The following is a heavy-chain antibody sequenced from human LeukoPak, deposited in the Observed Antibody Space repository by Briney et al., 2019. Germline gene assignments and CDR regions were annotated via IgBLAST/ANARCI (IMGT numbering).Heavy chain of an antibody. V-gene: IGHV3-21*05. CDR1: GFTFSSSN. CDR2: ITSSSSI. Sequence: GGSLRLSCAASGFTFSSSNMNWVRQAPGKGLEWISYITSSSSIYYADSVQGRFTISRDNAKNSLYLQMNSLRAEDTAVYYCARGGGSYQNFDYWGQGTLVTVSS. D-gene: IGHD1-26*01. CDR3: ARGGGSYQNFDY. J-gene: IGHJ4*02.